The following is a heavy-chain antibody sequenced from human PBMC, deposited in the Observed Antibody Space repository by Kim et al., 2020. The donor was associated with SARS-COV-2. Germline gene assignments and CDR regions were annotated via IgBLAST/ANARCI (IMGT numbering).Heavy chain of an antibody. Sequence: SPSFQGQVTISADKSISTAYLQGSSLKASDTAMYYCARQEYSNYGGWFDPWGQGTLVTVSS. CDR3: ARQEYSNYGGWFDP. J-gene: IGHJ5*02. V-gene: IGHV5-51*01. D-gene: IGHD4-4*01.